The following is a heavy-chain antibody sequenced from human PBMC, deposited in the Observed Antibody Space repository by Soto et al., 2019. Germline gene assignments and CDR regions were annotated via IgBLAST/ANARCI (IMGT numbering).Heavy chain of an antibody. CDR2: IGGSGGDT. CDR1: GFTFSIYA. D-gene: IGHD3-22*01. J-gene: IGHJ4*02. V-gene: IGHV3-23*01. CDR3: AKDAPGSGWLSDY. Sequence: GGSLRLSFAASGFTFSIYAMSWVRQAPGKGLEWVSTIGGSGGDTTYADFVRGRFTVSRDNSRNTLYLQMNSLRAEDTAIYYCAKDAPGSGWLSDYWGRGTLVTVSS.